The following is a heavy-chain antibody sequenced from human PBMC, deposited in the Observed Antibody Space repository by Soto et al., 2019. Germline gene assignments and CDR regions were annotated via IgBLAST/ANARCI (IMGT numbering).Heavy chain of an antibody. CDR2: ISGSGGST. D-gene: IGHD3-22*01. CDR3: ANRHYYDSRGYYRPTSVVYFQH. V-gene: IGHV3-23*01. CDR1: GFTFSSYA. J-gene: IGHJ1*01. Sequence: GGSLRLSCAASGFTFSSYAMSWVRQAPGKGLEWVSAISGSGGSTYYADSVKGRFTISRDNSKNTLYLQMNSLRAEDTAVYYCANRHYYDSRGYYRPTSVVYFQHWGQGT.